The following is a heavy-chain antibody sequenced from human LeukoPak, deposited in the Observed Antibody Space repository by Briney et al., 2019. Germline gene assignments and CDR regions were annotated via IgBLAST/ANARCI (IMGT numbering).Heavy chain of an antibody. V-gene: IGHV3-30*02. CDR3: AKYEAAARDFDY. J-gene: IGHJ4*02. CDR2: IRCDGSNK. Sequence: GGSLRLSCAASGFTFSSYGMHWVRQAPGKGLEWVAFIRCDGSNKYYADSVKGRFTISRDNSKNTLYLQMNSLRAEDTAVYYCAKYEAAARDFDYWGQGTLVTVSS. CDR1: GFTFSSYG. D-gene: IGHD6-13*01.